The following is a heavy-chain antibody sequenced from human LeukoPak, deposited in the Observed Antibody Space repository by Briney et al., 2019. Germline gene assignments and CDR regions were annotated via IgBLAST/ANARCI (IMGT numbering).Heavy chain of an antibody. V-gene: IGHV4-38-2*02. J-gene: IGHJ4*02. Sequence: SETLSLTCDVSGYSISIGYYWGWIRQAPGKGLEWIRSTYHSGSTYYNPSLKSRVTISIDTSKNQFSLKLSSVTAADTAVYYCARENWVFDYWGQGTLVTVPS. CDR3: ARENWVFDY. CDR2: TYHSGST. CDR1: GYSISIGYY. D-gene: IGHD7-27*01.